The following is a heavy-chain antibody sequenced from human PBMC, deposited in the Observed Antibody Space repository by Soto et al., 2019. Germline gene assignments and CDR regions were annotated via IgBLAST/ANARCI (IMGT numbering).Heavy chain of an antibody. CDR2: IYTSGST. D-gene: IGHD3-3*01. Sequence: KSSETLSLTCTVSGGSISSYYWSWIRQPAWKGLEWIGRIYTSGSTNYNPSLKSRVTMSVDTSKNQFSLKLSSVTAADTAVYYCARESSDYDFWSGYYTWGFDYWGQGTLVTVSS. CDR1: GGSISSYY. J-gene: IGHJ4*02. CDR3: ARESSDYDFWSGYYTWGFDY. V-gene: IGHV4-4*07.